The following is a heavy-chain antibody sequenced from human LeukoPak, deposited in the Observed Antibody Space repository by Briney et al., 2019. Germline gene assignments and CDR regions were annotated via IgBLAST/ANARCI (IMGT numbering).Heavy chain of an antibody. CDR1: GFTFSSHA. CDR2: IVGSGDTT. D-gene: IGHD6-19*01. J-gene: IGHJ2*01. V-gene: IGHV3-23*01. CDR3: AKASGSGWYWYFDL. Sequence: GGSLRLSCAASGFTFSSHAMSWVRQAPGKGLEWVSAIVGSGDTTRYEDSVKGRSTISRDNSKNTLYLQMNSLTAEDTAVYYCAKASGSGWYWYFDLWGRGTLVTVSS.